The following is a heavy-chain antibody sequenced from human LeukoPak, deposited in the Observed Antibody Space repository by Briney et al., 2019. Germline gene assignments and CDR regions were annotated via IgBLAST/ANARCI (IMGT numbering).Heavy chain of an antibody. CDR3: ARGEDLLEFDY. V-gene: IGHV1-2*02. J-gene: IGHJ4*02. CDR2: INPNSGGT. Sequence: ASVKVSCKASGYTFTGYYMHWVRQAPGQGLEWMGWINPNSGGTSYAQKFQGRVTMTRDTSISTAYMELSRLRSDDTAVYYCARGEDLLEFDYWGQGTLVTVSS. CDR1: GYTFTGYY. D-gene: IGHD2-15*01.